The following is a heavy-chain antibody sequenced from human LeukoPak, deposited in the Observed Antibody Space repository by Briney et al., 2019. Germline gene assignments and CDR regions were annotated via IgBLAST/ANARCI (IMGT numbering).Heavy chain of an antibody. CDR2: MNPNSGNT. V-gene: IGHV1-8*01. J-gene: IGHJ4*02. D-gene: IGHD3-22*01. CDR1: GYTFTSYD. Sequence: ASVKVSCKASGYTFTSYDINWVRQATGQGLEWMGWMNPNSGNTGYAQKFQGRVTMTRNTSISTAYMELSSPRSEDTAVYYCARGSYYDSSGYYLGLSYWGQGTLVTVSS. CDR3: ARGSYYDSSGYYLGLSY.